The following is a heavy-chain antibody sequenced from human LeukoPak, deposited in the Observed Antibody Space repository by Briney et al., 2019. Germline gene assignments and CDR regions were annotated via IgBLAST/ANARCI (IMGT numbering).Heavy chain of an antibody. CDR3: ARDRSPAPGRSYGRGHFDY. CDR2: FDPEYGKT. J-gene: IGHJ4*02. D-gene: IGHD5-18*01. Sequence: ASVKVSCKVSGYTLTALSMHWVRQAPGKGLEWMGGFDPEYGKTIYAQKFQGRVTMTRDTSISTAYMELSRLRSGDTAVYYCARDRSPAPGRSYGRGHFDYWGQGTLVTVSS. CDR1: GYTLTALS. V-gene: IGHV1-24*01.